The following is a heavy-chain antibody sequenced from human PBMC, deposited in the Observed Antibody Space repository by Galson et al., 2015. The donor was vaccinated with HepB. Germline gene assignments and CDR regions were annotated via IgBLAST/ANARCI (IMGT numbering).Heavy chain of an antibody. D-gene: IGHD1-20*01. V-gene: IGHV1-18*01. CDR2: ISAYDGET. J-gene: IGHJ6*02. CDR3: VREGLYNWRGMDA. CDR1: GYAFPTYG. Sequence: SVKVSCKASGYAFPTYGLSWVRQAPGQGLEWMGWISAYDGETSYAQKVQGRITIMKETSTSTGYMELRSLRSDDTAVYYCVREGLYNWRGMDAWGQGTTVTVSS.